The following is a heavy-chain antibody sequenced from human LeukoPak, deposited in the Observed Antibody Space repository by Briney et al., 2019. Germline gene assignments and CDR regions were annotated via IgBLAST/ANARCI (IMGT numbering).Heavy chain of an antibody. CDR3: AKDPNGDYIGTFDI. CDR2: IYSGGST. D-gene: IGHD4-17*01. CDR1: GFTVSSNY. Sequence: GGSLRLSCAASGFTVSSNYMSWVRQAPGKGLERVSVIYSGGSTYYADSVKGRFTIPRDNSKNTLYLQMNSLRAEDTAVYYCAKDPNGDYIGTFDIWGQGTMVTVSS. J-gene: IGHJ3*02. V-gene: IGHV3-53*01.